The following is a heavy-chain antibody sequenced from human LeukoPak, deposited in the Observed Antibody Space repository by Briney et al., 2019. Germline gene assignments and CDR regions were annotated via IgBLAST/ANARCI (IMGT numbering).Heavy chain of an antibody. V-gene: IGHV3-30*14. D-gene: IGHD6-19*01. CDR1: GFTFSSYA. Sequence: GGSLRLSCATSGFTFSSYAFYWIRQAPGKGLEWLTLISYDGNDKYYADSVKGRFTISRDTSKNTVSLQMNSLRAEDTAVYYCAGDKTTGGWYEFDYWGQGTLVTVSS. CDR2: ISYDGNDK. CDR3: AGDKTTGGWYEFDY. J-gene: IGHJ4*02.